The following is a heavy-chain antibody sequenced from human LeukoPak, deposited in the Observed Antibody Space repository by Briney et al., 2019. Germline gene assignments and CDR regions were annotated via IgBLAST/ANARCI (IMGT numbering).Heavy chain of an antibody. D-gene: IGHD4-17*01. J-gene: IGHJ3*02. V-gene: IGHV3-23*01. Sequence: GGSLRLSCAASGFTFSSYAMSWVRQAPGKGLEWVSDISGSCGSTYYADSVKGRFTISRDNSKHTLYLQMNSLRAEDTAVYYCAKGGRSWAFDIWGQGTMVTVSS. CDR2: ISGSCGST. CDR3: AKGGRSWAFDI. CDR1: GFTFSSYA.